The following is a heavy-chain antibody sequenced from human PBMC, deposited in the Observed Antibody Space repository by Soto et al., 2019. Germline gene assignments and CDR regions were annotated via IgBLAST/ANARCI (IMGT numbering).Heavy chain of an antibody. CDR1: GFSFGDFA. Sequence: GVLRLSCTASGFSFGDFAMSWFRQAPGKGLEWVSFIRSKTYNETPQYAASVRGRFTISRDDSKSTAYLQMNSLKTEDTAVYYCTRGGYYDILTGLWGQGTLVTVSS. J-gene: IGHJ4*02. V-gene: IGHV3-49*03. CDR2: IRSKTYNETP. D-gene: IGHD3-9*01. CDR3: TRGGYYDILTGL.